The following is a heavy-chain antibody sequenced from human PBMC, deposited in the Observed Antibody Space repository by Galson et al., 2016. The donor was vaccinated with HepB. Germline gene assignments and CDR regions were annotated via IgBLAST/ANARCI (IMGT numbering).Heavy chain of an antibody. CDR3: ARGYDSSGYYYGSDAFDL. V-gene: IGHV4-59*01. CDR2: MSYSGSI. D-gene: IGHD3-22*01. Sequence: SETLSLTCTVSGGSISNYHWNWIRQPPGKGLEWIGYMSYSGSINYNPSLKSRVTLSGDTSKNQFSLKLRSVTTADTAVYYCARGYDSSGYYYGSDAFDLWGLGTMVTVSS. CDR1: GGSISNYH. J-gene: IGHJ3*01.